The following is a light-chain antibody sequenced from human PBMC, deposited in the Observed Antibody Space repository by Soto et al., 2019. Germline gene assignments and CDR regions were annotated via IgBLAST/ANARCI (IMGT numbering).Light chain of an antibody. CDR2: EES. CDR1: QAVPNN. V-gene: IGKV1-9*01. Sequence: DIQSTQSPSSMSASAGERVTITCRPSQAVPNNVAWYQQKPGKPPKLLIYEESTLHSGAPSRFSGRKSGTQFTLTIDSLQPEDFATYYCQQVKTYPRTFGGGTKVDIK. CDR3: QQVKTYPRT. J-gene: IGKJ4*01.